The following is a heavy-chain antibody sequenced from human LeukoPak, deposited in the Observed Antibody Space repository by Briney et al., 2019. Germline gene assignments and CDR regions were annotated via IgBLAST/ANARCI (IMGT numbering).Heavy chain of an antibody. D-gene: IGHD3-3*01. J-gene: IGHJ4*02. CDR1: GYTFTGYY. Sequence: ASVKVSCKASGYTFTGYYMHWVRQAPGQGLEWMGIINPSGGSTSYAQKFQGRVTMTRDMSTSTVYMELSSLRSEDTAVYYCARPPYDFWSGYYYFDYWGQGTLVTVSS. CDR2: INPSGGST. CDR3: ARPPYDFWSGYYYFDY. V-gene: IGHV1-46*01.